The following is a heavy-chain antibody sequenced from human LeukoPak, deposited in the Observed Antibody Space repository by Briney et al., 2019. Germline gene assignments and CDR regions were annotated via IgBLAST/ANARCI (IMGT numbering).Heavy chain of an antibody. J-gene: IGHJ4*02. D-gene: IGHD5-18*01. CDR3: ASGDTAMVYY. Sequence: SETLSLTCTVSGGSISSYYWSWIRQPPGKGLEWIGYIYYSGGTNYNPSLKSRVTISVDTSKNQFSLKLSSVTAADTAVYYCASGDTAMVYYWGQGTLVTVSS. V-gene: IGHV4-59*01. CDR2: IYYSGGT. CDR1: GGSISSYY.